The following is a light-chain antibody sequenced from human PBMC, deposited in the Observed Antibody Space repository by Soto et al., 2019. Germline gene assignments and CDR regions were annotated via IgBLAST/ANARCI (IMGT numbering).Light chain of an antibody. Sequence: QSALTQPAPVSGSPGQSITISCTGTSSDVGAYNYVSWYRQDAGKAPKLMLYDVSNRPSGVSDRFSGSKSGNTASLTISGLQADDEADYYCCAYTTSSTVLFGGGTKVTVL. CDR3: CAYTTSSTVL. V-gene: IGLV2-14*01. J-gene: IGLJ3*02. CDR2: DVS. CDR1: SSDVGAYNY.